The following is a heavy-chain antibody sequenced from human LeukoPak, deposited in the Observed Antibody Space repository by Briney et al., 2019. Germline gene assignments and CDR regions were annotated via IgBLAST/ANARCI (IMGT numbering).Heavy chain of an antibody. CDR2: IIPIFGTA. D-gene: IGHD5-12*01. V-gene: IGHV1-69*01. CDR1: GGTFSSYA. CDR3: ARSLYSGYDYGARDYYYGMDV. Sequence: GASVKVSCKASGGTFSSYAISWVRQAPGQGLEWMGGIIPIFGTANYAQKFQGRVMITADESTSTAYMELSSLRSEDTAVYYCARSLYSGYDYGARDYYYGMDVWGQGTTVTVSS. J-gene: IGHJ6*02.